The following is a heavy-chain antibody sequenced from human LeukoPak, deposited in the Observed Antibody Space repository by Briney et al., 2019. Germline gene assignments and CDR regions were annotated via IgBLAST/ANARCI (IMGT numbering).Heavy chain of an antibody. J-gene: IGHJ6*03. CDR3: GRAISARPGVFYYMDV. V-gene: IGHV5-51*01. CDR2: IYPGDSDT. D-gene: IGHD6-6*01. Sequence: GESLKISCKGSGYSFTSYWIGWVRQMPGKGLEWMGIIYPGDSDTIYSPSFQGQVTISADKSISTAYLQWSSLKASDTAMYYCGRAISARPGVFYYMDVWGKGTTVTISS. CDR1: GYSFTSYW.